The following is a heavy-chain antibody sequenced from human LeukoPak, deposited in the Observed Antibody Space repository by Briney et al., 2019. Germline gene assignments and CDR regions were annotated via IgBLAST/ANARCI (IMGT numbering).Heavy chain of an antibody. CDR3: ARDSWTAMANNWFDP. J-gene: IGHJ5*02. Sequence: ASVKVSCKASGYTFTSYGISWVRQAPGEGLEWMGWISAYNGNTNYAQKLQGRVTMTTDTSTSTAYMELRSLRSDDTTVYYCARDSWTAMANNWFDPWGQGTLVTVSS. D-gene: IGHD5-18*01. V-gene: IGHV1-18*01. CDR2: ISAYNGNT. CDR1: GYTFTSYG.